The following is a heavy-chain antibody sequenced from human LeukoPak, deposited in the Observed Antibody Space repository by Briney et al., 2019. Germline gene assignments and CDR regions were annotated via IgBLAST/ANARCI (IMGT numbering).Heavy chain of an antibody. CDR3: ASSGVVVRHAFDI. D-gene: IGHD2-2*01. CDR1: GFTFSSYS. CDR2: ISSSSSTI. Sequence: GGSLRLSCAASGFTFSSYSMNWVRQAPGKGLEWVSYISSSSSTIYYADSVKGRFTISRDNAKNSLYLQMNSLRAEDTAVYYCASSGVVVRHAFDIWGQGTMVTVPS. J-gene: IGHJ3*02. V-gene: IGHV3-48*01.